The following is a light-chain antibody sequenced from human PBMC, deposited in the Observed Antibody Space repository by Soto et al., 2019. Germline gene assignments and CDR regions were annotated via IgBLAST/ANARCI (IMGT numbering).Light chain of an antibody. V-gene: IGKV3-20*01. CDR2: GAS. CDR3: QQYGNSHFT. J-gene: IGKJ3*01. Sequence: EILLTQSPGTLSLSPGERATLSCRSSQRVASSYLACYQQKPGQAPRLGIHGASSRATGIPDRFSGTGSGTDFMLTINRLEPDDFAVYYCQQYGNSHFTFGPGTNVDIK. CDR1: QRVASSY.